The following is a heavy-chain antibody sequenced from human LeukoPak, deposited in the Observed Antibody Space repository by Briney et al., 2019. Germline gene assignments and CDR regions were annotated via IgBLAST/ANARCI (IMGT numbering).Heavy chain of an antibody. D-gene: IGHD2-21*01. V-gene: IGHV3-30*18. CDR3: AKDLHIVVVVSPETDY. J-gene: IGHJ4*02. CDR1: AFTFSSYG. CDR2: ISYDGSNK. Sequence: GGSLRLSCAASAFTFSSYGMHWVRQAPGKGLEWVAVISYDGSNKYYADSVKGRSTISRDNSKNTLYLQMNSLRAEDTAVYYCAKDLHIVVVVSPETDYWGQGTLVTVSS.